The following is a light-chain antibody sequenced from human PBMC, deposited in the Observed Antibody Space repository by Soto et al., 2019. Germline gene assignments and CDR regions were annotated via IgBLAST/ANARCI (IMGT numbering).Light chain of an antibody. CDR2: GAS. CDR3: QHHNSYSQT. J-gene: IGKJ1*01. CDR1: QSIRYY. Sequence: DIQLTQSPPTLSASVGYRGTITCRASQSIRYYLAWYQQMPGKAPKLLIYGASSLQSGVPSRFSGSGSGTEFTLTISSLQPDDFATYFCQHHNSYSQTFGQGTKVEIK. V-gene: IGKV1-5*01.